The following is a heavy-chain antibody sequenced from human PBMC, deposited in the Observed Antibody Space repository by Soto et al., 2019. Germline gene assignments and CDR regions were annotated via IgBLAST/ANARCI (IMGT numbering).Heavy chain of an antibody. J-gene: IGHJ6*03. D-gene: IGHD2-15*01. Sequence: PSETLSLTCAVYGGSFSGYYWSWIRQPPGKGLEWIGEINHSGSTNYNPSLKSRVTISVDTSKNQFSLKLSSVTAADTAVYYCARGLGYCSGGSCYSSYYYYYMDVWGKGTTVT. CDR2: INHSGST. V-gene: IGHV4-34*01. CDR3: ARGLGYCSGGSCYSSYYYYYMDV. CDR1: GGSFSGYY.